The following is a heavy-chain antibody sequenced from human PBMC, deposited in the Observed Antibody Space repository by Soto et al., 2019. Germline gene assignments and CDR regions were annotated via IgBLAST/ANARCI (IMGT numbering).Heavy chain of an antibody. J-gene: IGHJ4*02. D-gene: IGHD3-10*01. CDR1: GYAFSFG. CDR2: ISASDGST. CDR3: DTYYFAPGTYHRFAN. Sequence: QLVQSGGEVKKPGASVRVSCKASGYAFSFGFSWVRQAPGQGLEWMGWISASDGSTNSAPRFRGRITLTTDTSSNTAYMALLSLTSDYTAVYFCDTYYFAPGTYHRFANWGQETLVTVSS. V-gene: IGHV1-18*01.